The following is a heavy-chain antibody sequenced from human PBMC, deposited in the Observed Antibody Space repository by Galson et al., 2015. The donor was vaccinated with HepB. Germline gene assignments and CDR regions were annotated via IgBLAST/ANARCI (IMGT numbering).Heavy chain of an antibody. CDR1: AFTFSSYS. V-gene: IGHV3-48*04. CDR3: ARGLQLSTSYYYYGMDV. Sequence: SLRLSCAASAFTFSSYSMNWVRQAPGKGLEWVSYISCSTSTISYADSVKGRFTISRDNAKNSLYLQMNSLRAEDTAVYFCARGLQLSTSYYYYGMDVWGQGTTVTVSS. CDR2: ISCSTSTI. D-gene: IGHD2-2*01. J-gene: IGHJ6*02.